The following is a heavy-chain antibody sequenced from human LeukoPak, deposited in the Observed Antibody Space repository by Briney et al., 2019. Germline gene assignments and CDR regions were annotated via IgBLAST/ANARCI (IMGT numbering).Heavy chain of an antibody. D-gene: IGHD3-10*01. V-gene: IGHV1-18*01. CDR2: ISAYNGNT. CDR1: GYTFTSYG. CDR3: AREGYYGSGSAYYFDY. Sequence: ASVKVSCKASGYTFTSYGISWVRQAPGQGLEWMGWISAYNGNTNYAQKLQGRVTMTTDTSTSAAYMELRSLRSDDTAVYYCAREGYYGSGSAYYFDYWGQGTLVTVSS. J-gene: IGHJ4*02.